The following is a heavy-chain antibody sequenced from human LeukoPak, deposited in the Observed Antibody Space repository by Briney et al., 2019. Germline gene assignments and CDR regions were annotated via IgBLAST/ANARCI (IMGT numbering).Heavy chain of an antibody. CDR3: AKVRYCSSTSCPAWPDY. J-gene: IGHJ4*02. D-gene: IGHD2-2*01. Sequence: GGSLRLSCAASGFTFSSYAMSWVRQAPGKGLEWVSAISGSGGSTYYADSVKGRFTISRDNSKNTLYLQMNSLRAEDTAVYYCAKVRYCSSTSCPAWPDYWGQGTLVTVSS. CDR2: ISGSGGST. CDR1: GFTFSSYA. V-gene: IGHV3-23*01.